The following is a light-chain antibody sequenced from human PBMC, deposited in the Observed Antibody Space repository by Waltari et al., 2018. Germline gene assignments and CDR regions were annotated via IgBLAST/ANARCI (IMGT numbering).Light chain of an antibody. Sequence: VLTQPPSVSVAPGQTARLTCGGDTIGTKTMHWYQQKPGQAPRLLIYGASTRATGIPARFSGSGSGTEFTLTISSLQSEDFAVYYCQQYNNWPLTFGQGTKVEIK. CDR2: GAS. CDR3: QQYNNWPLT. CDR1: TIGTKT. J-gene: IGKJ1*01. V-gene: IGKV3-15*01.